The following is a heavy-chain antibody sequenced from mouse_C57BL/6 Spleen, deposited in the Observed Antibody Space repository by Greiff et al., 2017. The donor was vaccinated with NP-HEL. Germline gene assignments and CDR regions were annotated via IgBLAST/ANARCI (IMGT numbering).Heavy chain of an antibody. Sequence: DVHLVESGGGLVKPGGSLKLSCAASGFTFSSYAMSWVRQTPEKRLEWVATISDGGSYTYYLDNVKGRFTISRDNAKNNLYLQMSHLKSEDTAMYYGARIPDYYGSSPGYFDVWGTGTTVTVSS. V-gene: IGHV5-4*01. CDR2: ISDGGSYT. J-gene: IGHJ1*03. D-gene: IGHD1-1*01. CDR3: ARIPDYYGSSPGYFDV. CDR1: GFTFSSYA.